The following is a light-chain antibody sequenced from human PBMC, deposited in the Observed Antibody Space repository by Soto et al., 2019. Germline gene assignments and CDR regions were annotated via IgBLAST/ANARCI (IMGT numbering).Light chain of an antibody. CDR2: GAS. CDR1: QSVSNN. Sequence: ETVMTQSPATLSVSPGERATLSCRASQSVSNNYLAWYQQKPGQAPRLLIYGASNRATGIPDRFSGSGSGTDFTLTISSLQSEDVAVYYCQQYNNWPRTFGQGTKVDIK. J-gene: IGKJ1*01. CDR3: QQYNNWPRT. V-gene: IGKV3D-15*01.